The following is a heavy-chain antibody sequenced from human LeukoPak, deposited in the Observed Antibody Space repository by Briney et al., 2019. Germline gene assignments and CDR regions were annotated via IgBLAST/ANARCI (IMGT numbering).Heavy chain of an antibody. J-gene: IGHJ4*02. D-gene: IGHD3-9*01. Sequence: SETLSLTCAVYGGSFSGYYWSWIRQPPGKGLEWIGEINHSGSTNYNPSLKSRVTISVDTSKNQFSLKLSSVTAADTAVYYCARVAYYDILTGYRSGRRSDYWGQGTLVTVSS. CDR1: GGSFSGYY. V-gene: IGHV4-34*01. CDR2: INHSGST. CDR3: ARVAYYDILTGYRSGRRSDY.